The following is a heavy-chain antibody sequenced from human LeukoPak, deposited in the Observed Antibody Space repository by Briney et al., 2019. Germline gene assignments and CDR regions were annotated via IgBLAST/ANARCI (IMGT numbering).Heavy chain of an antibody. J-gene: IGHJ4*02. Sequence: KSGGYLGLSCAASGFTFSDSYMSWIRQAPGKGLEWVSYISSSGSSIYYADSVKGRFTISRDNAKNSLYLQMSSLRAEDTAVYYCARETDTAMVDYWGQGTLVTVSS. CDR2: ISSSGSSI. V-gene: IGHV3-11*04. CDR1: GFTFSDSY. CDR3: ARETDTAMVDY. D-gene: IGHD5-18*01.